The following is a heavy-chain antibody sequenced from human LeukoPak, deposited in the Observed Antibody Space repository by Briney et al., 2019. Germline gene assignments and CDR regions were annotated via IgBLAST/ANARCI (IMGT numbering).Heavy chain of an antibody. CDR2: INPNIDDT. CDR1: GYTFIDYY. J-gene: IGHJ4*02. CDR3: ARKGNMDQLLTFDH. D-gene: IGHD3/OR15-3a*01. Sequence: VASLKLSCTTSGYTFIDYYIHWVRQAPGQGLEWLSWINPNIDDTSYEQKFQGRVTMSSDTSINTVYLEVTRLTSDDTAVYFCARKGNMDQLLTFDHWGQGALVTVSS. V-gene: IGHV1-2*02.